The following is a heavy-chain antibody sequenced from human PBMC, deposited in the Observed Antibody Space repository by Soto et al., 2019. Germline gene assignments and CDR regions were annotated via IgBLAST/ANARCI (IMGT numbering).Heavy chain of an antibody. CDR2: INHSGST. CDR3: ARGESGIAAAGPNWFAP. Sequence: SETLSLTCAVYGGSFSGYYWSWIRQPPGKGLEWIGEINHSGSTNYNPSLKSRVTISVDTSKNQFSLKLSSVTAADTAVYYCARGESGIAAAGPNWFAPLGQGTLVT. D-gene: IGHD6-13*01. J-gene: IGHJ5*02. V-gene: IGHV4-34*01. CDR1: GGSFSGYY.